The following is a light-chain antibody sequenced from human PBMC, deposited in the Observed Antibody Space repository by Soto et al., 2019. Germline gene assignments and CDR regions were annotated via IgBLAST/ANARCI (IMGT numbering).Light chain of an antibody. CDR1: QSVSSSY. V-gene: IGKV3-20*01. J-gene: IGKJ2*01. CDR3: HQYGRSPPFT. CDR2: GAS. Sequence: ELVLTQSPGTLSLSPGERATLSCRASQSVSSSYLAWYQQKPGQAPRLLIYGASNRATGIPDRFSGSGSGTDFTLSMSRMEPEDCAVYFCHQYGRSPPFTFGQVTKVEIK.